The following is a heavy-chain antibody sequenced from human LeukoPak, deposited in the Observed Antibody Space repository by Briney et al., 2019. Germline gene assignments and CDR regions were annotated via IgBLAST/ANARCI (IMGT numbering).Heavy chain of an antibody. CDR3: ARAYYDILTGYYYYYFDY. D-gene: IGHD3-9*01. Sequence: ASVKVSCKASGYTFTGYYMRWVRQAPGQGLEWMGWINPNSGGTNYAQKFQGRVTMTRDTSISTAYMELSRLRSDDTAVYYCARAYYDILTGYYYYYFDYWGQGTLVTVSS. CDR2: INPNSGGT. V-gene: IGHV1-2*02. CDR1: GYTFTGYY. J-gene: IGHJ4*02.